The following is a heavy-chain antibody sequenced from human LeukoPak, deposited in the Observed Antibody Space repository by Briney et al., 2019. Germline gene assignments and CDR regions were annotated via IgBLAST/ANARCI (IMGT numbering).Heavy chain of an antibody. D-gene: IGHD3-10*01. CDR3: ASHAFHYYGSGNPRYYMDV. CDR1: GFSFSGYA. Sequence: PGGSLRLSCEASGFSFSGYAMSWVRQAPGKGLDWVSGVSDSGVNTYYADSVKGRFTISRDNSKYTLFLQMNSLGAEDTAIYYCASHAFHYYGSGNPRYYMDVWGKGTTVTVSS. J-gene: IGHJ6*03. V-gene: IGHV3-23*01. CDR2: VSDSGVNT.